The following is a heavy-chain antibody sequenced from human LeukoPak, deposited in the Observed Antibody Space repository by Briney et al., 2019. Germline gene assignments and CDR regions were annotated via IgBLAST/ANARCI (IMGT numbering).Heavy chain of an antibody. J-gene: IGHJ5*02. CDR2: MYYSGST. Sequence: SETLSLTCVVSGGSISSYYWSWIRQPPGKGLEWIGYMYYSGSTNYNPSLKSRVTISVDTSKNQFSLKMTSVTAADTAVYYCARSMITWGGVISNWFDPWGQGTLVTVSS. V-gene: IGHV4-59*08. CDR3: ARSMITWGGVISNWFDP. D-gene: IGHD3-16*01. CDR1: GGSISSYY.